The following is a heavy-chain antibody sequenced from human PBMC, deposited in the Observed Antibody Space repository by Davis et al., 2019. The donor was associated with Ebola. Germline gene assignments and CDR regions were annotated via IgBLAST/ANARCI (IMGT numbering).Heavy chain of an antibody. CDR1: GGSISSSNW. Sequence: SETLSLTCAISGGSISSSNWWNWVRQSPGTGLEWIGEIYHTGSTNYNPSLKSRVTISVDKSKNQFSLKLSSVTAADTAVYYCARDRYYYGMDVWGQGTTVTVSS. V-gene: IGHV4-4*02. J-gene: IGHJ6*02. CDR2: IYHTGST. CDR3: ARDRYYYGMDV.